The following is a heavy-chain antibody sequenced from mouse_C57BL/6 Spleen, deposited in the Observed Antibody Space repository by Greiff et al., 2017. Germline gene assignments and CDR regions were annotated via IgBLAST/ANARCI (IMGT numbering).Heavy chain of an antibody. CDR1: GFTFSDYG. V-gene: IGHV5-17*01. CDR3: ARQEDWDRYFDV. Sequence: EVMLVESGGGLVKPGGSLKLSCAASGFTFSDYGMHWVRQAPEKGLEWVAYISSGSSTIYYADTVKGRFTISRDNAKNTLFLQMTSLRSEDTAMDYCARQEDWDRYFDVWGTGTTVTVSS. J-gene: IGHJ1*03. D-gene: IGHD4-1*01. CDR2: ISSGSSTI.